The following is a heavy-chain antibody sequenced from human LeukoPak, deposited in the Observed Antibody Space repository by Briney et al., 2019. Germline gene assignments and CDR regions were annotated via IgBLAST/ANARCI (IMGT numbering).Heavy chain of an antibody. D-gene: IGHD3-3*01. CDR3: ARTIFGVVINAFDI. Sequence: SETQSLTCAVSGYSISSGYYWGWIRQPPGKGLEWIGSIYHSGSTYYNPSLKSRVTISVDTSKNQFSLKLSSVTAADTAVYYCARTIFGVVINAFDIWGQGTMVTVSS. CDR1: GYSISSGYY. V-gene: IGHV4-38-2*01. CDR2: IYHSGST. J-gene: IGHJ3*02.